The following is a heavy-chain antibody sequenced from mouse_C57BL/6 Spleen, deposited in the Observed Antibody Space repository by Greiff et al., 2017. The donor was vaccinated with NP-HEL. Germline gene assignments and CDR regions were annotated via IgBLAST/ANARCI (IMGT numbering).Heavy chain of an antibody. CDR3: ARSPYYGYDGGFAY. D-gene: IGHD2-9*01. Sequence: VQLQQSGPELVKPFASVRISCMAPPSPCPYATMNLFTPPHLNSLELILLINPTSFHIRYNQKFKGKATLTVDQSSSTAYMQLNSLTSEDSAVYYCARSPYYGYDGGFAYWGQGTLVTVSA. CDR1: PSPCPYAT. J-gene: IGHJ3*01. V-gene: IGHV1-39*01. CDR2: INPTSFHI.